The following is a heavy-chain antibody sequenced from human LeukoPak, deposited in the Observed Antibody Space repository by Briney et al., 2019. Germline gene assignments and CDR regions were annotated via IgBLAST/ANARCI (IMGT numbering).Heavy chain of an antibody. J-gene: IGHJ3*02. Sequence: PSETLSLTCTVSGGSVSSGSYYWSWIRQPPGTGLVWIGYIYYSGSTNYNPSLKSRVTISVDTSKNQFSLKLSSVTAADTAVYYCARDLRYCSGGSCYFAFDIWGQGTMVTVSS. CDR3: ARDLRYCSGGSCYFAFDI. CDR1: GGSVSSGSYY. D-gene: IGHD2-15*01. V-gene: IGHV4-61*01. CDR2: IYYSGST.